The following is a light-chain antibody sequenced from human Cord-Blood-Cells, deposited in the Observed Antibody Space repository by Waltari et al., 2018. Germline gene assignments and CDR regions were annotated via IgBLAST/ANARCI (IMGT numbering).Light chain of an antibody. CDR1: QGNSSA. CDR3: QQFNSYPIT. CDR2: DAS. V-gene: IGKV1-13*02. Sequence: AIQLTQSPSSLSASVGDRVTNTCRASQGNSSALAWYQQKPGKAPKLLIYDASSLESGVPSRFIGSGSGTDFTLTISSLQPEDFATYYCQQFNSYPITFGQGTRLEIK. J-gene: IGKJ5*01.